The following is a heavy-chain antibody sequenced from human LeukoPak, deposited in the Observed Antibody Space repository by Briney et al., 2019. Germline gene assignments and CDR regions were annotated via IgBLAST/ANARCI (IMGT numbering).Heavy chain of an antibody. CDR3: ASRHYDILTGYPSLLFDF. J-gene: IGHJ4*02. V-gene: IGHV4-4*07. CDR1: GGSISSYY. Sequence: PSETLSLTCTVSGGSISSYYWSWIRQPAGKGLEWIGRIYTSGSTNYNPSLKSRVTISVDTSKNQFSLKLSSVTAADTAVYYCASRHYDILTGYPSLLFDFWGQGGLVTVSS. D-gene: IGHD3-9*01. CDR2: IYTSGST.